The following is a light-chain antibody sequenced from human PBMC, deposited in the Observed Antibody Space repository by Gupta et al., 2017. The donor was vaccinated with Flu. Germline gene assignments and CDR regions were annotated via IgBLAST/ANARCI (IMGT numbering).Light chain of an antibody. CDR1: QGRQHRIRNKY. Sequence: VTPGEPASSSCSSSQGRQHRIRNKYLDWYQQKPGHAPQLLIYLDSRRTYGVPDRFSGSGSGTDFTLKISRGEAEDVGVYYCKQRLQTPCTFGQGTTLDIK. V-gene: IGKV2-28*01. CDR3: KQRLQTPCT. J-gene: IGKJ2*02. CDR2: LDS.